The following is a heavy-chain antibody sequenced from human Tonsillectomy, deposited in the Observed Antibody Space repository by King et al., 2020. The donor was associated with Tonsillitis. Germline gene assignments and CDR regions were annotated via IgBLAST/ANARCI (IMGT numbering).Heavy chain of an antibody. V-gene: IGHV3-30*18. Sequence: VQLVESGGGVVQPGRSLRLSCAASGFTFSSYGMHWVRQAPGKGLEWVAVISYEGSNKYYADSVKGRFTISRDNSKNTLYLQMNSLRAEDTAVYYCAKASFLRFLTPLYYWGQGTLVTVSS. D-gene: IGHD3-3*01. CDR3: AKASFLRFLTPLYY. CDR2: ISYEGSNK. CDR1: GFTFSSYG. J-gene: IGHJ4*02.